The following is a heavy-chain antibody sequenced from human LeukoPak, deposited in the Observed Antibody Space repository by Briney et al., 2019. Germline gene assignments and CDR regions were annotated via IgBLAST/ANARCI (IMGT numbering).Heavy chain of an antibody. J-gene: IGHJ4*02. D-gene: IGHD3-3*01. Sequence: SETLSLTCTVSGGSISSYYWSWIRQPPGKGLEWIGTIYYTGNTYYNPSLKSRVTISVDTSKNQFSLKLSSVTAADTAVYYCARQDGRFLGTQFHFDYWGQGTLVTVSS. V-gene: IGHV4-59*04. CDR2: IYYTGNT. CDR3: ARQDGRFLGTQFHFDY. CDR1: GGSISSYY.